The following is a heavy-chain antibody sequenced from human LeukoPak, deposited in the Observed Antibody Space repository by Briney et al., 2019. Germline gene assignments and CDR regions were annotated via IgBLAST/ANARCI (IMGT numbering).Heavy chain of an antibody. CDR2: ICNAGGT. CDR3: ARFLGRMTISGVVPYGMDV. D-gene: IGHD3-3*01. CDR1: GFSVCSNY. J-gene: IGHJ6*02. V-gene: IGHV3-53*04. Sequence: GGSPRHSSAAPGFSVCSNYMTWGSPTPEKGLERGSHICNAGGTYYTDSVKGRFTISRHSSKNTLYLQMNSLRGEDTAVYYCARFLGRMTISGVVPYGMDVWGQGTTVTVSS.